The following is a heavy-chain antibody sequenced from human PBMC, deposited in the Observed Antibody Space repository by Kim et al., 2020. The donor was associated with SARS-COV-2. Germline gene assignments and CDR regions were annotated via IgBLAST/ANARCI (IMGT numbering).Heavy chain of an antibody. J-gene: IGHJ4*02. CDR3: ARCKVTDVGIGELKDY. CDR1: GYSFTSYW. CDR2: IDPSDSYT. V-gene: IGHV5-10-1*01. D-gene: IGHD1-26*01. Sequence: GESLKISCKGSGYSFTSYWISWVRQMPGKGLEWMGRIDPSDSYTNYSPSFQGHVTISADKSISTAYLQWSSLKASDTAMYYCARCKVTDVGIGELKDYWGQGTLVTVSS.